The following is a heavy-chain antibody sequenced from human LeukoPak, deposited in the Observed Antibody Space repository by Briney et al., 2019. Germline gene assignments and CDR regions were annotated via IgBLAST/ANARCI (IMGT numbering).Heavy chain of an antibody. CDR3: ARGYSSGWYLDY. CDR1: GYTFTGYY. Sequence: ASVKVSCKASGYTFTGYYMHWVRQAPGQGLEWMGWINPNSGDTDHTQKFQGRVTMTKDTSISTAYMELSGLRLDDTASYYCARGYSSGWYLDYWGQGTLVTVSS. V-gene: IGHV1-2*02. CDR2: INPNSGDT. D-gene: IGHD6-19*01. J-gene: IGHJ4*02.